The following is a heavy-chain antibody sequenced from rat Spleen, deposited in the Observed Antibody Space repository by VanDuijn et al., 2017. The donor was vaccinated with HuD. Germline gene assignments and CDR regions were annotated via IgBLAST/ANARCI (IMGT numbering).Heavy chain of an antibody. V-gene: IGHV5-29*01. CDR2: INYDGSRT. D-gene: IGHD1-1*01. J-gene: IGHJ2*01. Sequence: EVQLVESDGGLVQPGGSLKLSCAASGFTFSDYYMAWVRQAPTKGLEWVATINYDGSRTDYRDSVKGRFTISRDNAKSTLYLQMDSLRSEDTATYYCARQGTRWYYFDYWGQGVMVTVSS. CDR3: ARQGTRWYYFDY. CDR1: GFTFSDYY.